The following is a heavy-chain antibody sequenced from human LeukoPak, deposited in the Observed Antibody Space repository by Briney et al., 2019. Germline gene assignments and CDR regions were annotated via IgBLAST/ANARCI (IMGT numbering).Heavy chain of an antibody. Sequence: ASVKVFCKASGYTFTSYGISWVRQAPGQGLEWMGWISAYNGNTNYAQKLQGRVTMTTDTSTSTAYMELRSLRSDDTAVYYCARDSTIFGVVIAYFDYWGQGTLVTVSS. CDR2: ISAYNGNT. D-gene: IGHD3-3*01. V-gene: IGHV1-18*01. CDR1: GYTFTSYG. J-gene: IGHJ4*02. CDR3: ARDSTIFGVVIAYFDY.